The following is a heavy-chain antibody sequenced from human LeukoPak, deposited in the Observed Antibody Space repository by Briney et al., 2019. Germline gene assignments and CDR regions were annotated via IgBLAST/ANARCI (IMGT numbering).Heavy chain of an antibody. CDR3: AILIAVAGPATFY. CDR2: FSGSGDST. J-gene: IGHJ4*02. V-gene: IGHV3-23*01. Sequence: GGSLRLSCAASGFTFSSYAMSWVRQAPGKGLQWVSSFSGSGDSTYYADSVKGRFTISRDNSNNTLYLQMNSLRAEDTAVYYCAILIAVAGPATFYWGQGTLVTVSS. D-gene: IGHD6-19*01. CDR1: GFTFSSYA.